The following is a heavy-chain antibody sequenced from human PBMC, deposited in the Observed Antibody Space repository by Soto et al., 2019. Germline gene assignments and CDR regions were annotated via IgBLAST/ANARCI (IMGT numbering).Heavy chain of an antibody. CDR1: GFTFTSYW. Sequence: EVQLVESGGGLVQPGESLRLSCAASGFTFTSYWMHWVRQAPGKGLVWVSRINPDGSSISYADSVKGRFTISRDNAKNTQYLQMSSLRAEDTAVYYCARVLRVYYYMDVWGKGTTVTVSS. CDR2: INPDGSSI. J-gene: IGHJ6*03. CDR3: ARVLRVYYYMDV. V-gene: IGHV3-74*01.